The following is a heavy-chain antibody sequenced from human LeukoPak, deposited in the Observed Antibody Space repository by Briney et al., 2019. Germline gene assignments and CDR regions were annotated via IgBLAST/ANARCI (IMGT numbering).Heavy chain of an antibody. V-gene: IGHV3-66*01. Sequence: PGGSLRLSCAASGFTVSSNYMSWVRQAPGKGLELVSVIYSGSSTYYADSVNGRFTITRDNYKNTLYLQMNSLRAEDTAVYYCARLSSGSWFDYWGQGTLVTVSS. CDR2: IYSGSST. D-gene: IGHD6-19*01. J-gene: IGHJ4*02. CDR3: ARLSSGSWFDY. CDR1: GFTVSSNY.